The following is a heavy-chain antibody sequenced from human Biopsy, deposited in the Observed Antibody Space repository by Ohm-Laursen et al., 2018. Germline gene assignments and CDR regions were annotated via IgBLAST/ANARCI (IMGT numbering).Heavy chain of an antibody. V-gene: IGHV4-59*01. CDR2: LYNTGGT. Sequence: TLSLTCAVSGGSISGYYWTWIRQPPGKGLEWIGYLYNTGGTNYNPSLKSRVTISVDTSKNQFSLKLRSVTAADTAVYYCAREAAIIDPRTRAFDYWGQGTLVTVSS. CDR1: GGSISGYY. D-gene: IGHD6-25*01. CDR3: AREAAIIDPRTRAFDY. J-gene: IGHJ4*02.